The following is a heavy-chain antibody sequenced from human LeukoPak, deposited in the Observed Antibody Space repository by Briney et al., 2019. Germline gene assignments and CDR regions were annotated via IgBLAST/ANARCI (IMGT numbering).Heavy chain of an antibody. Sequence: GESLKISCAASEFTFTTYGMHWVRQAPGKGLEWVAFIYYDGSNICCAGYVKGRFTISRDISKNTLYLQMDSLRAEDTAIYYCARDWKTNSFDYWGQGTLVTVSS. V-gene: IGHV3-33*01. CDR3: ARDWKTNSFDY. CDR2: IYYDGSNI. J-gene: IGHJ4*02. D-gene: IGHD1-1*01. CDR1: EFTFTTYG.